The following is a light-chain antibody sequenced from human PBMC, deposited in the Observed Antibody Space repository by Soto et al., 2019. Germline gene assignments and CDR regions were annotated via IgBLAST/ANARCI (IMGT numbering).Light chain of an antibody. J-gene: IGKJ1*01. Sequence: EIVLTQSPATLSLSPGERATLSCRASQSVGTYLAWYQQKPGQAPRLLIYDASNRATGIPARFSGSGSGTDSTLTISSLEPEDFALYYCQQRSNWPRTFGQGTKVEIK. CDR2: DAS. V-gene: IGKV3-11*01. CDR3: QQRSNWPRT. CDR1: QSVGTY.